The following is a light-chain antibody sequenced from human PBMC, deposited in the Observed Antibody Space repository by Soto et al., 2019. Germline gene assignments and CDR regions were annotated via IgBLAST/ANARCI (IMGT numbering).Light chain of an antibody. CDR1: QSISSY. CDR3: QQSYSTPPET. Sequence: DIQMTQSPSSLSASVGDRVTITCRASQSISSYLNWYQQKPGKAPKLLIHAASSLQSGVPSRFSGSGSGTDFTLTISSLQPEDFATYYCQQSYSTPPETFGQGTKVEIK. CDR2: AAS. V-gene: IGKV1-39*01. J-gene: IGKJ1*01.